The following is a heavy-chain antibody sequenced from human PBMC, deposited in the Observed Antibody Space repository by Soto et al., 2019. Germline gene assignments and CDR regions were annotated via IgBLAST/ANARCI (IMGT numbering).Heavy chain of an antibody. D-gene: IGHD6-13*01. Sequence: ASVKVSCKASGGTFSSYTISWVRQAPGQGLEWMGRIIPILGIANYAQKFQGRVTITADKSTSTAYMELSSLISEDTAVYYCATDLAAGTRLCYWGQGTLVTVSS. J-gene: IGHJ4*02. V-gene: IGHV1-69*04. CDR3: ATDLAAGTRLCY. CDR2: IIPILGIA. CDR1: GGTFSSYT.